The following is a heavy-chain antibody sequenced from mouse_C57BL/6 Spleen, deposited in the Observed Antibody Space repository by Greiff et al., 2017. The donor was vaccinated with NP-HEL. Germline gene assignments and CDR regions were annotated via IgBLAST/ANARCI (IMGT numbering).Heavy chain of an antibody. V-gene: IGHV1-39*01. CDR3: AREGYYDNFYYFDY. CDR2: IKPNYGTT. Sequence: VQLKESGPELVKPGASVKISCKASGYSFTDYNMNWVKQSTGKSLEWIGVIKPNYGTTSYNQKFKGKATLTVDQSSSTAYMHLNSLTSEDAAVYYCAREGYYDNFYYFDYWGQGTTLTVSS. CDR1: GYSFTDYN. D-gene: IGHD2-1*01. J-gene: IGHJ2*01.